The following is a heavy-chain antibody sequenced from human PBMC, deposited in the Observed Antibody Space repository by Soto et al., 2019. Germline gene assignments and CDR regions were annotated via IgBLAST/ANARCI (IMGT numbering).Heavy chain of an antibody. J-gene: IGHJ4*02. CDR2: MNPKSGNI. CDR1: GYTFMNYD. Sequence: GASVKVSCKASGYTFMNYDINWVRQATGQGLERMGWMNPKSGNIGYAQKFQGRVTMTRNTSISTACMKLSSLSSEDTAVYYCAKGQYSSSGYAFDYWGQEPQVTVSS. V-gene: IGHV1-8*01. CDR3: AKGQYSSSGYAFDY. D-gene: IGHD6-13*01.